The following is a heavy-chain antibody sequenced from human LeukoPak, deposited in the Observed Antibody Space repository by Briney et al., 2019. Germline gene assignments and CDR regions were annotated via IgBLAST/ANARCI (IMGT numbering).Heavy chain of an antibody. CDR1: GYSFTSYW. V-gene: IGHV5-51*01. CDR3: ARHTAATPDNYYYYGMDV. CDR2: IYPGDSDT. J-gene: IGHJ6*02. D-gene: IGHD2-15*01. Sequence: GESLKISCKVSGYSFTSYWIGWVRQMPGKGLGWMGIIYPGDSDTRYSPSFQGQVTISADKSISTAYLQWSSLKASDTAMYYCARHTAATPDNYYYYGMDVWGQGTTVTVSS.